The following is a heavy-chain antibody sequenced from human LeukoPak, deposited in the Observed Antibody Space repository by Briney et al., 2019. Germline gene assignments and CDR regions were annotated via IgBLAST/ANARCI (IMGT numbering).Heavy chain of an antibody. CDR1: GGSISSGGYS. V-gene: IGHV4-30-2*01. CDR2: IYHSGST. D-gene: IGHD4-23*01. Sequence: SETLSLTCAVSGGSISSGGYSWSWIRQPPGKGLEWIGYIYHSGSTYYNPSLKSRVTISVDRSKNQFSLKLSSVTAADTAVYYCARDGYYGGLDYWGQGTLVTVSS. J-gene: IGHJ4*02. CDR3: ARDGYYGGLDY.